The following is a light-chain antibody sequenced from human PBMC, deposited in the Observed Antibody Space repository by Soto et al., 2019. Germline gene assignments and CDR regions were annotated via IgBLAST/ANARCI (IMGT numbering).Light chain of an antibody. Sequence: EIVLTQTPISSAVTLGQPASISCRSSQSLVHSDGNTYLTWLHLGPGQPPRLLIYKISERFSGVPDRFSGTGAGTDFTLHISRVEAEDLGTYYCMQSSQFPLTVGGGTKVEI. CDR3: MQSSQFPLT. V-gene: IGKV2-24*01. CDR2: KIS. J-gene: IGKJ4*01. CDR1: QSLVHSDGNTY.